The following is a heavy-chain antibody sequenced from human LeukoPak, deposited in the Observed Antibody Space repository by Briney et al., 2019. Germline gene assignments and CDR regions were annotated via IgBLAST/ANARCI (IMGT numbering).Heavy chain of an antibody. J-gene: IGHJ5*02. D-gene: IGHD6-13*01. CDR2: IYHSGST. CDR3: ARDGTDPIAAAINWFDP. CDR1: GYSISSGYY. V-gene: IGHV4-38-2*02. Sequence: SETLSLTCTVSGYSISSGYYWGCIRQPPGKGLEWIGSIYHSGSTYYNPSLKSRVTISVDTSKNQFSLKLSSVTAADTAVYYCARDGTDPIAAAINWFDPWGQGTLVTVSS.